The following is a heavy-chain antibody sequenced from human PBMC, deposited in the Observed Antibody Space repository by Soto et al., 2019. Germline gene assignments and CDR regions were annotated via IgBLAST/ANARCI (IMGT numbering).Heavy chain of an antibody. Sequence: QVQLVQSGAEVKKPGDSVKVSCRASGYTFTHYTMHWVRQAPGRSLEWMGWINTGNGDTKYSQEFQGRVTIIRDTSASTAYMDLSSLRSEDTAMYYCARDLYDRTVDFWGQGTMVTVSS. CDR2: INTGNGDT. V-gene: IGHV1-3*04. D-gene: IGHD3-3*01. J-gene: IGHJ3*01. CDR1: GYTFTHYT. CDR3: ARDLYDRTVDF.